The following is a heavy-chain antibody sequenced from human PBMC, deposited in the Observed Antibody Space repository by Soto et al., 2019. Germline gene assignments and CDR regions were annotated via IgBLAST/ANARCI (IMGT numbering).Heavy chain of an antibody. CDR1: GFTFGSYA. J-gene: IGHJ4*02. CDR3: VRGGYLDSRGLYNPFDY. Sequence: GGSLRLSCAASGFTFGSYAMNWVRQAPGKGLEWVSSITKSGYLSYADSLKGRFTISRDNAKNSLFLQMNNLRAEDTAVYYCVRGGYLDSRGLYNPFDYWGQGALVTVSS. V-gene: IGHV3-21*01. D-gene: IGHD3-22*01. CDR2: ITKSGYL.